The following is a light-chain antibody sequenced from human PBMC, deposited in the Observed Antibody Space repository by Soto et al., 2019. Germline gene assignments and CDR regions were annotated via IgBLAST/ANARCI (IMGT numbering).Light chain of an antibody. V-gene: IGKV1-39*01. J-gene: IGKJ1*01. Sequence: DIQMTQSPSSLSASVGDRVTITCRASQSISTYLNWYQHKPGKAPRLLIYTASSLQSGVPSRFSGSGSGTDFTLTISTLQPDDVATYYCQQSYSTPWTFGQGTKVEIK. CDR3: QQSYSTPWT. CDR1: QSISTY. CDR2: TAS.